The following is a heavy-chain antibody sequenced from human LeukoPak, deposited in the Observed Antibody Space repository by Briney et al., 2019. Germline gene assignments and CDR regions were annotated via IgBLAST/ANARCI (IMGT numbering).Heavy chain of an antibody. CDR2: INWNGGST. V-gene: IGHV3-20*04. J-gene: IGHJ3*02. Sequence: PGGPLRLSCAASGFTFDDYGMSWVRQAPGKGLEWVSGINWNGGSTGYADSVKGRFTISRDNAKNSLYLQMNSLRAEDTALYYCARDLVPEYYDFWSGYSVDAFDIWGQGTMVTVSS. D-gene: IGHD3-3*01. CDR3: ARDLVPEYYDFWSGYSVDAFDI. CDR1: GFTFDDYG.